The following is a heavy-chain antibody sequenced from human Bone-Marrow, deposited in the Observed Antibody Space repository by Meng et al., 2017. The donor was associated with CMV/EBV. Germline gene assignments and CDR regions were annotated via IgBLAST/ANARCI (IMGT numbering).Heavy chain of an antibody. CDR3: AREGRYCSSTSCAITIFGVDYYYYGMDV. V-gene: IGHV3-7*01. J-gene: IGHJ6*02. CDR2: IKQDGSEK. D-gene: IGHD2-2*01. CDR1: GFTFSSYW. Sequence: GGSLRLSCAASGFTFSSYWMSWVRQAPGKGLEWVANIKQDGSEKYYVDSVKGRFTISRDNAKNSLYLQMNSLRAEDTAVYYCAREGRYCSSTSCAITIFGVDYYYYGMDVWGQGTTVTVSS.